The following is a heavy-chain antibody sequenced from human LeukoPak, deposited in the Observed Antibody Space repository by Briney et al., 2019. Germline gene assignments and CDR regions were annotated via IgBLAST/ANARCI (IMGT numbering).Heavy chain of an antibody. J-gene: IGHJ4*02. CDR3: AKDRGYSSSWCPGY. CDR2: ISYDGSNK. V-gene: IGHV3-30-3*01. D-gene: IGHD6-13*01. CDR1: GFTFSSYA. Sequence: GGSLRLSCAASGFTFSSYAMHWVRQAPGKGLEWVAVISYDGSNKYYADSVKGRFTISRDNSKNTLYLQMNSLRAEDTAVYYCAKDRGYSSSWCPGYWGQGTLVTVSS.